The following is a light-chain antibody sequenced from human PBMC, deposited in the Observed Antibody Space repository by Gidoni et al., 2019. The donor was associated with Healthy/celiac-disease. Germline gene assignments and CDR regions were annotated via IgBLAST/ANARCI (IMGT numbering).Light chain of an antibody. CDR3: QSYDSSLSV. V-gene: IGLV1-40*01. J-gene: IGLJ1*01. CDR2: GNS. CDR1: SSNIGAGYD. Sequence: QSVLTQPPSVSGAPGQRVTISCTGSSSNIGAGYDVHWYQQLHGTAPKLLIYGNSNRPSGVPDRCSGSKSGTSAYLAITGLQAEDEADYYCQSYDSSLSVFGTGTKVTVL.